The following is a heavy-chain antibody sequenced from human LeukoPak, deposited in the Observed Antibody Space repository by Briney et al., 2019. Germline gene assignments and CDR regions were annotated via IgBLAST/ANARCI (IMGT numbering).Heavy chain of an antibody. D-gene: IGHD2-2*01. CDR1: GGSISSYY. V-gene: IGHV4-59*01. CDR2: IYYSGST. CDR3: AREEGYCSSTSCYADAFDI. J-gene: IGHJ3*02. Sequence: PSETLSLTCTVSGGSISSYYWSWIRQPPGKGLEWIGYIYYSGSTNYNPSLKSRVTISVDTSKNQFSLKLSSVTAADTAVYYRAREEGYCSSTSCYADAFDIWGQGTMVTVSS.